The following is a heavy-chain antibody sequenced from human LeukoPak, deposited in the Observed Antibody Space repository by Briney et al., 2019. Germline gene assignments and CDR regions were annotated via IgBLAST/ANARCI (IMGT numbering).Heavy chain of an antibody. CDR2: IYYSGST. V-gene: IGHV4-39*07. CDR1: GGSISSSNYY. Sequence: SETLSLTCTVSGGSISSSNYYWGWIRQPPGKGLEWIGSIYYSGSTYYNPSLKSRVTISVDTSKNQFSLKLSSVTAADTAVYYCARSQNVLLWFGELSPFDYWGQGTLVTVSS. D-gene: IGHD3-10*01. J-gene: IGHJ4*02. CDR3: ARSQNVLLWFGELSPFDY.